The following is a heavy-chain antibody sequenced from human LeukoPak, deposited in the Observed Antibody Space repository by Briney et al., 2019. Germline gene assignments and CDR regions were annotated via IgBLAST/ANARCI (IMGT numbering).Heavy chain of an antibody. Sequence: GRSLRLSCAASGFTFSSYAMHWVRQAPGKGLEWVAVISYDGSNKYYADSVKGRFTISRDNSKNTLYLQMNSLRAEDTAVYYCARDQHPAPPTYFDYWGQGTLVTVSS. CDR1: GFTFSSYA. V-gene: IGHV3-30*01. D-gene: IGHD6-13*01. J-gene: IGHJ4*02. CDR2: ISYDGSNK. CDR3: ARDQHPAPPTYFDY.